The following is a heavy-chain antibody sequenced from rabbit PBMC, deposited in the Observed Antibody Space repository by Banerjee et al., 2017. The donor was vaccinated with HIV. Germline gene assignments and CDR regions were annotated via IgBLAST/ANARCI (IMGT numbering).Heavy chain of an antibody. CDR2: IYVGSSGNT. Sequence: QSLEESGGDLVKPGASLTLTCTASGFSFSSTYMCWVRQAPGKGLEWIACIYVGSSGNTYYANWATGRFTISKTSSTTVTLQMTSLTAADTATYFCARWGSGWNLNLWGPGTLVTVS. CDR1: GFSFSSTY. V-gene: IGHV1S40*01. CDR3: ARWGSGWNLNL. J-gene: IGHJ4*01. D-gene: IGHD1-1*01.